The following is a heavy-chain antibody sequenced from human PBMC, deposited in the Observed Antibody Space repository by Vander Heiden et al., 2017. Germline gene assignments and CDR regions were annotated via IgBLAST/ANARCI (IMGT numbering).Heavy chain of an antibody. Sequence: PLVESGGGLVHPGGSLRLSCAASGFTFSSYSMNWVRQAPGKGLEWVSYISSSSSTIYYADSVKGRFTISRDNAKNSLYLQMNNLRAEDTAVYYCARALTTYGDWGQGTLVTVSS. CDR1: GFTFSSYS. CDR3: ARALTTYGD. V-gene: IGHV3-48*01. D-gene: IGHD4-17*01. J-gene: IGHJ4*02. CDR2: ISSSSSTI.